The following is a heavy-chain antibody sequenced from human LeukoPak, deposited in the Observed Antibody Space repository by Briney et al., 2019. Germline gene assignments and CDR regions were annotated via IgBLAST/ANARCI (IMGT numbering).Heavy chain of an antibody. CDR1: GFTFSSCV. CDR3: AKDTHSGYSSSWYGWAFDY. CDR2: ISASGNSP. D-gene: IGHD6-13*01. J-gene: IGHJ4*02. Sequence: GGSLRLSCATSGFTFSSCVMAWVRQAPGKGLEWVSSISASGNSPYYADSVKGRFTVSRDNSKNTLYLQMNSLRAEDTAVYYCAKDTHSGYSSSWYGWAFDYWGQGTLVTVSS. V-gene: IGHV3-23*01.